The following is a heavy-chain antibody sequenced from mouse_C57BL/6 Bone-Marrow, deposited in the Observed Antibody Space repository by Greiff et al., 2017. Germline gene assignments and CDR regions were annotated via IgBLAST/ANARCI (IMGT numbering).Heavy chain of an antibody. J-gene: IGHJ3*01. Sequence: EVQRVESGGGLVQPGGSLKLSCAASGFTFSDYYMYWVRQTPEKRLEWVAYISNGGGSTYYPDTVKGRFTISRDNAKNTLYLQMSRLKSEDTALYYCARHEGYYGAWFAYWGQGTLVTVSA. CDR2: ISNGGGST. D-gene: IGHD2-3*01. V-gene: IGHV5-12*01. CDR1: GFTFSDYY. CDR3: ARHEGYYGAWFAY.